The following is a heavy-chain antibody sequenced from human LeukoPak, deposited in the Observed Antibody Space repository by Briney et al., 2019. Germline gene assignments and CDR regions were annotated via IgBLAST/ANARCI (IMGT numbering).Heavy chain of an antibody. CDR2: ISYDGSNK. CDR1: GFDFNTYV. V-gene: IGHV3-30-3*01. Sequence: GGSLRLSCAASGFDFNTYVIYWVRQAPGKGLEWVAIISYDGSNKYYADSVKGRFTISRDNSKNTLYLQMNSLSAEDTAVYYCARGGHISAEYYYFPMDVWGQGTTVTVSS. CDR3: ARGGHISAEYYYFPMDV. D-gene: IGHD2-21*01. J-gene: IGHJ6*02.